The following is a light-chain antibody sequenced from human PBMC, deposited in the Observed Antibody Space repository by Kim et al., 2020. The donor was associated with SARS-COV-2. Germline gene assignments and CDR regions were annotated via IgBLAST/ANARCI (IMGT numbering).Light chain of an antibody. J-gene: IGLJ1*01. CDR3: CSYAGSYTYV. Sequence: GQSVTISCTGASSDVGGYKYVSWYQQHPGKAPKLMIYDVSKRPSGVPGRFSGSKSGNTASLTISGLQAEDEADYYCCSYAGSYTYVFGTGTKVTVL. CDR2: DVS. CDR1: SSDVGGYKY. V-gene: IGLV2-11*01.